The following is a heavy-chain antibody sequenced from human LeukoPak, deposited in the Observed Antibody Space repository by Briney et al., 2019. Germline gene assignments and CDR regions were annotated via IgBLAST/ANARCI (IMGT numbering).Heavy chain of an antibody. CDR1: GFTFSSYA. CDR3: ARDPENCGGDCYYFDY. D-gene: IGHD2-21*02. J-gene: IGHJ4*02. CDR2: ISYDGSNK. V-gene: IGHV3-30*04. Sequence: GGSLRLSCAASGFTFSSYAMHWVRQAPGKGLEWVAVISYDGSNKYYADSVKGRFTISRDNSKNTLYLQMNSLGAEDTAVYYCARDPENCGGDCYYFDYWGQGTLVTVSS.